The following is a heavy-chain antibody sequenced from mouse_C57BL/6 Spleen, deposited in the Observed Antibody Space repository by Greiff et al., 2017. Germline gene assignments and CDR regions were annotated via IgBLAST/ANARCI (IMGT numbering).Heavy chain of an antibody. Sequence: EVKLMESGAELVKPGASVKLSCTASGFNIKDYYMHWVKQRTEQGLEWIGRIDPEDGETKYAPKFQGKATIPADTSSNTAYLQLSSLTSEDTAVYYWARSRSNYVWFAYWGQGTLVTVSA. D-gene: IGHD2-5*01. V-gene: IGHV14-2*01. CDR3: ARSRSNYVWFAY. CDR2: IDPEDGET. CDR1: GFNIKDYY. J-gene: IGHJ3*01.